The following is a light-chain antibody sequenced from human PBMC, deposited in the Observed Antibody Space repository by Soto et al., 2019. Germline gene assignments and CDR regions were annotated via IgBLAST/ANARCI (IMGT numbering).Light chain of an antibody. CDR1: SGHSSYA. Sequence: QSVLTQSPSASASLGASVKLTCTLSSGHSSYAVAWHQQLPEKGPRYFMKLNADGSHTKGDGIPDRFSGSSSGAERYLTISGLQSEANSSSQTWGTGILGHWHSVFGGGTKLTVL. J-gene: IGLJ3*02. CDR3: QTWGTGILGHWHSV. CDR2: LNADGSH. V-gene: IGLV4-69*01.